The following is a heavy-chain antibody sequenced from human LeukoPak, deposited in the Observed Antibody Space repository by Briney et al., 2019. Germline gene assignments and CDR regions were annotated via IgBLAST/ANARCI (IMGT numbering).Heavy chain of an antibody. V-gene: IGHV4-39*01. CDR1: GGSISSSSYY. CDR2: IYYSGST. CDR3: ARHAVASAHFQL. J-gene: IGHJ1*01. Sequence: SETLSLTCTVSGGSISSSSYYWGWIRQPPGKGLEWIGSIYYSGSTYYNPSLESRVTMSVDTSKNQFSLKLSSVTAADTAVFYCARHAVASAHFQLWGQGTLVPVSS. D-gene: IGHD6-13*01.